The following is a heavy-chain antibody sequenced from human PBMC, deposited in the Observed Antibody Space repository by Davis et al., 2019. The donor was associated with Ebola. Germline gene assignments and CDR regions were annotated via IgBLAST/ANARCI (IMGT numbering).Heavy chain of an antibody. CDR1: GGSINSYY. CDR3: ARAGSGWFGELIYYYDYGMDV. V-gene: IGHV4-59*08. Sequence: SETLSPTCTVSGGSINSYYWNWIRQPPGRGLEWIGYISFSGSSNYNPSLKSRVTISVDTSKNQFSLRLSSVTAADTAVYYCARAGSGWFGELIYYYDYGMDVWGKGTTVTVSS. D-gene: IGHD3-10*01. J-gene: IGHJ6*04. CDR2: ISFSGSS.